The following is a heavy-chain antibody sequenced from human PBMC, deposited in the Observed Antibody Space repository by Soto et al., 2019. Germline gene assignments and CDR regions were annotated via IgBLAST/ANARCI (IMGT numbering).Heavy chain of an antibody. D-gene: IGHD1-1*01. CDR3: ARVATGTTGGMDV. CDR1: GGSISSGGYY. J-gene: IGHJ6*02. CDR2: IYYSGST. Sequence: SETLPLTCTVSGGSISSGGYYWSWIRQHPGKGLEWIGYIYYSGSTYYNPSLKSRVTISVDTSKNQFSLKLSSVTAADTAVYYCARVATGTTGGMDVWGQGTTVTVSS. V-gene: IGHV4-31*03.